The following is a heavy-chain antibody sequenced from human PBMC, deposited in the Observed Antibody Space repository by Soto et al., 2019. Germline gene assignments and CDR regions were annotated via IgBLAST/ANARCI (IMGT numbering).Heavy chain of an antibody. CDR1: GFMFDSFA. CDR2: INGGSDSI. CDR3: AKSGDSAGWEIDF. V-gene: IGHV3-48*02. D-gene: IGHD6-19*01. J-gene: IGHJ4*02. Sequence: EVQLVESGGGLVQPGGSLRLYCVGSGFMFDSFAMNWVRQAPGKGLEWVAYINGGSDSIYYAESVKGRFTISRDNARNSLSLQMNSLSDDDTAVYYCAKSGDSAGWEIDFWGQGTLVTVSS.